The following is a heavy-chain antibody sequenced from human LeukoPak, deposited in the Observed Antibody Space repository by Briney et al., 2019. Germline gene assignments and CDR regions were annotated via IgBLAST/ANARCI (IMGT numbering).Heavy chain of an antibody. J-gene: IGHJ4*02. Sequence: SETPSLTCTVSGGSISSSSYYWGWIRQPPGKGLEWIGSIYYSGSTYYNPSLKSRVTISVDTSKNQFSLKLSSVTAADTAVYYCASGIAATVDYWGQGTLVTVSS. CDR3: ASGIAATVDY. CDR2: IYYSGST. D-gene: IGHD6-13*01. V-gene: IGHV4-39*01. CDR1: GGSISSSSYY.